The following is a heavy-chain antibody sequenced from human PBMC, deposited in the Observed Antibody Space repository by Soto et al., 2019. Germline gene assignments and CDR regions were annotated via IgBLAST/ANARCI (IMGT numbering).Heavy chain of an antibody. V-gene: IGHV2-5*01. D-gene: IGHD3-16*01. CDR1: GFSVSARGVG. Sequence: GSGPTLVNPTQTLTLTCALSGFSVSARGVGVGWIRQPPGKALEWLAIIYWNDDKLYRPSLQSRLTITKDTSKNQVVLTMTNMDPVDTAKYYCAHSPWGAAPDYWGQGTPVTVSS. J-gene: IGHJ4*02. CDR2: IYWNDDK. CDR3: AHSPWGAAPDY.